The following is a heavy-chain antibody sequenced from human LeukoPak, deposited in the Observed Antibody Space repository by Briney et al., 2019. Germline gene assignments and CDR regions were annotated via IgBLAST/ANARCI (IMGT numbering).Heavy chain of an antibody. Sequence: EASVKVSCKASGGTFSSYAISWVRQAPGQGLEWMGGIIPIFGTANYAQKFQGRVTITTDESTSTAYMELSSLRSEDTAVYFCTREGVYSPDPTSYHRLPFDIWGKGTVVIVSS. V-gene: IGHV1-69*05. J-gene: IGHJ3*02. CDR2: IIPIFGTA. D-gene: IGHD3-16*02. CDR3: TREGVYSPDPTSYHRLPFDI. CDR1: GGTFSSYA.